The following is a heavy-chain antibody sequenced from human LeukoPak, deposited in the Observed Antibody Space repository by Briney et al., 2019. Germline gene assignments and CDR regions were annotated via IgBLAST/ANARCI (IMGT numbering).Heavy chain of an antibody. V-gene: IGHV3-23*01. Sequence: GGSLRLSCAASGFTFSSYAMSWDRQAPGKGLEWVSAISGSSGSTYYADSVKGRFTISRDNAKNSVYLQMNSLRAEDTAVYYCATTLNIATPGHLWGQGTLVTVSS. CDR1: GFTFSSYA. D-gene: IGHD6-13*01. J-gene: IGHJ5*02. CDR2: ISGSSGST. CDR3: ATTLNIATPGHL.